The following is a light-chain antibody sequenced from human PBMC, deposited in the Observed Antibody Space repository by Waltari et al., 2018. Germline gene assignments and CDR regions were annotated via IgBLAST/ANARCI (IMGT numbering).Light chain of an antibody. CDR2: GAS. J-gene: IGKJ4*01. CDR3: QQYDISPLT. CDR1: QTVRTTY. V-gene: IGKV3-20*01. Sequence: EIVLTQSPGPLSLSPGERATLSCRASQTVRTTYLAWYQQKPGQAPTLLSYGASSRATGIPDRFSGSGSGTDCSLTISSLEPEDFAVYYCQQYDISPLTFGGGTKVEIK.